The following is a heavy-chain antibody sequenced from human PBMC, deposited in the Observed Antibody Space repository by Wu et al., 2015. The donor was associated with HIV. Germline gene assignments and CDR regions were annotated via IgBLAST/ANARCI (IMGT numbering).Heavy chain of an antibody. V-gene: IGHV1-18*04. J-gene: IGHJ4*02. CDR1: GYIFSDYY. Sequence: QVQLEQSGSEVKEPQTSVTMSCKASGYIFSDYYIHWVRQAPGQGLEWMGWISVHNGDTNYGQNLQGRVTMSTDTSTSTVYMELRSLKSDDTAVYYCAKVTRPGYYDSGSSDHWGQGTVVTVSS. CDR3: AKVTRPGYYDSGSSDH. D-gene: IGHD3-10*01. CDR2: ISVHNGDT.